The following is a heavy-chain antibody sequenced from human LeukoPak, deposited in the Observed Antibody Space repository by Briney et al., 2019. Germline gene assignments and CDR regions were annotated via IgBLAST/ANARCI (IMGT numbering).Heavy chain of an antibody. CDR3: TTDVGYCSSTSCYE. CDR1: GFTFSSYA. CDR2: IKSKTDSGTT. Sequence: GGSLRLSCAASGFTFSSYAMNWVRQAPGKGLEWVGRIKSKTDSGTTDYAARVKGRFTISRDESKNTLYLQMNSLKTEDTAVYYCTTDVGYCSSTSCYEWGQGTLVTVSS. V-gene: IGHV3-15*01. J-gene: IGHJ4*02. D-gene: IGHD2-2*01.